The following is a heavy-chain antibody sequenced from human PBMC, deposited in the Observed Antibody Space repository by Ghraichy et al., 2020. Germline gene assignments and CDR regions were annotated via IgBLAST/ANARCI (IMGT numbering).Heavy chain of an antibody. J-gene: IGHJ5*02. V-gene: IGHV3-23*01. CDR2: ISGSGGST. Sequence: GGSLRLSCAASGFTFSSYAMSWVRQAPGKGLEWVSAISGSGGSTYYADSVKGRFTISRDNSKNTLYLQMNSLRAEDTAVYYCAKKPLSAGGIFGVVIPSWFDPWGQGTLVTVSS. CDR3: AKKPLSAGGIFGVVIPSWFDP. D-gene: IGHD3-3*01. CDR1: GFTFSSYA.